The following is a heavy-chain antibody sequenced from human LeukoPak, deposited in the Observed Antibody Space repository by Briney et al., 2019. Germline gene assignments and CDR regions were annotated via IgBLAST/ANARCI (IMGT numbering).Heavy chain of an antibody. CDR3: ARDSNLRVGATKFVGY. Sequence: PSETLSLTCTVSGGSISSGSYYWSWIRQPAGKGLEWIGRIYTSGSTNYNPSLKSRATISVDTSKNQFSLKLNSVTAADTAIYYCARDSNLRVGATKFVGYWGQGTLVTVSS. V-gene: IGHV4-61*02. J-gene: IGHJ4*02. CDR1: GGSISSGSYY. D-gene: IGHD1-26*01. CDR2: IYTSGST.